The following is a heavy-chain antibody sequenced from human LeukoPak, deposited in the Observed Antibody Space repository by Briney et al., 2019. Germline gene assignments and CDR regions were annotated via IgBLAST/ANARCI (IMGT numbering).Heavy chain of an antibody. J-gene: IGHJ4*02. CDR2: IYYSGST. CDR3: ARDVGEIDY. CDR1: GGSISSSSYY. Sequence: KPSQTLSLTCTVSGGSISSSSYYWGCIRQPPGKGLEWIGSIYYSGSTYYNPSLKSRVTISVDTSKNQFSLKLSSVTAADTAVYYCARDVGEIDYWGQGTLVTVSS. D-gene: IGHD1-26*01. V-gene: IGHV4-39*07.